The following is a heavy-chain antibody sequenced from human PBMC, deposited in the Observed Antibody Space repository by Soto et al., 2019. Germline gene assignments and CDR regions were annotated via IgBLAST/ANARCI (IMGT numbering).Heavy chain of an antibody. V-gene: IGHV3-33*01. CDR2: LWRDGSKV. D-gene: IGHD6-19*01. CDR3: ARDGTGWTGGDH. CDR1: GVTFSAYD. J-gene: IGHJ4*02. Sequence: XGSLRLSCAASGVTFSAYDMHWVRQAPGKRLEWVAVLWRDGSKVYYADSVKGRFTISRDNSKNTLYLEMNSLRVEDTAVYYCARDGTGWTGGDHSGQGTLVTVSS.